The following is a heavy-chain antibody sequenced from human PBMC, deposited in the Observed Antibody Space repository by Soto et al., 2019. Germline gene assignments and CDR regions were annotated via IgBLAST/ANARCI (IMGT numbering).Heavy chain of an antibody. D-gene: IGHD4-17*01. Sequence: GGSLRLSCAASGFTFSNAWMNWVRQAPGKGLEWVGRIKSKTDGGTTDYAAPVKGRFTISRDDSKNTLYLQMNSLKTEDTAVYYCTTDDSTVTTGYYYYYYGMDVWGQGTTVTVSS. J-gene: IGHJ6*02. CDR3: TTDDSTVTTGYYYYYYGMDV. V-gene: IGHV3-15*07. CDR2: IKSKTDGGTT. CDR1: GFTFSNAW.